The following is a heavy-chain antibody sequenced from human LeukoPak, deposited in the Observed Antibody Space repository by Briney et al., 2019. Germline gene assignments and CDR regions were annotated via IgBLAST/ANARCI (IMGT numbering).Heavy chain of an antibody. CDR3: AKDPLCGGDCLLH. J-gene: IGHJ1*01. CDR2: INSDGSST. CDR1: GFSFSTTW. V-gene: IGHV3-74*01. Sequence: QAGGSLRLSCAASGFSFSTTWIHWVRQAPGKGLVWVSRINSDGSSTIYADSVKGRFTISRDNAKNTVYLQMNSLRAEDTAVYYCAKDPLCGGDCLLHWGQGTLVTVSS. D-gene: IGHD2-21*02.